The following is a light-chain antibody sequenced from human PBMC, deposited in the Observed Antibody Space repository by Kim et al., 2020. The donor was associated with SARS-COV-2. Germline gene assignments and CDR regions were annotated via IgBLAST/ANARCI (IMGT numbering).Light chain of an antibody. V-gene: IGLV4-60*03. Sequence: QPVLTQSSSASASLGSSVKLTCTLSSGHSSYIIAWHQQQPGKAPRYLMKLEGSGSYNKGSGVPDRFSGSSSGADRYLTISNLQSEDEADYYCETWDSNTHFFGTGTKVTVL. CDR3: ETWDSNTHF. CDR1: SGHSSYI. J-gene: IGLJ1*01. CDR2: LEGSGSY.